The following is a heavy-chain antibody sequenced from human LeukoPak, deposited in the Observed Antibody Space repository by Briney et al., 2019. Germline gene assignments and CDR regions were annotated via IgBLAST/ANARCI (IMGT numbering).Heavy chain of an antibody. Sequence: SETLSLTCTVSGGSINSPYWTWIRQPPGKGLEWIGYIYYSGSTNYNPSLKSRVTISVDTSKNQFSLKLSSVTAADTAVYYCARRRHYYYYGMDVWGQGTTVTVSS. CDR1: GGSINSPY. CDR2: IYYSGST. J-gene: IGHJ6*02. V-gene: IGHV4-59*08. CDR3: ARRRHYYYYGMDV.